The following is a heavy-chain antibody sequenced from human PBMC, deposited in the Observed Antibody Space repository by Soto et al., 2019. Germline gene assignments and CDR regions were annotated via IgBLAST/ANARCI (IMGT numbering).Heavy chain of an antibody. V-gene: IGHV3-23*01. CDR2: ISGSGGST. CDR1: GFTFSSYA. CDR3: AKDQYYDSSGYYACWYLDL. J-gene: IGHJ2*01. D-gene: IGHD3-22*01. Sequence: GGSLRLSCAASGFTFSSYAMSWVRQAPGKGLEWVSAISGSGGSTYYADSVKGRFTISRDNSKNTLYLQMNSLRAEDTAVYYFAKDQYYDSSGYYACWYLDLWYRGTLVTVSS.